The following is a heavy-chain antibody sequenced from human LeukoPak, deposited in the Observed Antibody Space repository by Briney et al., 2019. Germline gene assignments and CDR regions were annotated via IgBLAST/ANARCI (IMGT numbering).Heavy chain of an antibody. CDR1: GDSISSYGYH. CDR2: ISHSGST. Sequence: SETLSLTCTVSGDSISSYGYHWIWIRQPPGKGLEWIGYISHSGSTQHNPSLKSRVTISLDTSKNQFSLKMNSVTAADTAVYYCAGDSGTYYVTGDHDAFDIWGQGTMITVSS. D-gene: IGHD1-26*01. J-gene: IGHJ3*02. V-gene: IGHV4-30-4*08. CDR3: AGDSGTYYVTGDHDAFDI.